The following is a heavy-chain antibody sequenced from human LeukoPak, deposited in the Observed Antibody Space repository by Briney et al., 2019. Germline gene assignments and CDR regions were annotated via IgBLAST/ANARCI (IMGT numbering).Heavy chain of an antibody. V-gene: IGHV1-2*02. CDR3: ASSGWYHYYYYMDV. CDR1: GYTFTGYY. Sequence: ASVKVSCKASGYTFTGYYMHWVRQAPGQGLECMGWINPNSGGTNYAQKFQGRVTMTRDTSISTAYMELSRLRSDDTAVYYRASSGWYHYYYYMDVWGKGTTVTISS. D-gene: IGHD6-19*01. CDR2: INPNSGGT. J-gene: IGHJ6*03.